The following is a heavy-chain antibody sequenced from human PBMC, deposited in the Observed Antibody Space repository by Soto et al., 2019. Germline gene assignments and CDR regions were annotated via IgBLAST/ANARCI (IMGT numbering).Heavy chain of an antibody. V-gene: IGHV1-69*13. Sequence: SVKVSCKASGGTFSSYTISWVRQAPGQGLEWMGGIIPIFGTANYAQKFQGRVTITADESTSTAYMELSSLRSEDTAVYYCARDGVYDILTGYYPQDYGMDVWGQGTTVTVS. CDR3: ARDGVYDILTGYYPQDYGMDV. CDR1: GGTFSSYT. J-gene: IGHJ6*02. CDR2: IIPIFGTA. D-gene: IGHD3-9*01.